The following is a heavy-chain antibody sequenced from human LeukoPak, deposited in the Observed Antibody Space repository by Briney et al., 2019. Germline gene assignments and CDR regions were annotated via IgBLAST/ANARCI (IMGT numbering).Heavy chain of an antibody. CDR2: ISSSSSYI. CDR1: GFTFSSYS. Sequence: GSLRLSSAASGFTFSSYSMNWVRQAPGKGLEWVSSISSSSSYIYYADSVKGRFTISRDNAKNSLYLQMNSLRAEDTAVYYCARGSGYPHYGDYWGQGTLVTVSP. J-gene: IGHJ4*02. V-gene: IGHV3-21*01. D-gene: IGHD3-22*01. CDR3: ARGSGYPHYGDY.